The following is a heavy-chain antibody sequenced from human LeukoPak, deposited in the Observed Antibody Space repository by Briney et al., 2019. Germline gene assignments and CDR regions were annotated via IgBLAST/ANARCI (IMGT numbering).Heavy chain of an antibody. D-gene: IGHD3-10*01. V-gene: IGHV3-7*01. Sequence: GGSLRLSCEGSGFTFSNYWMSWVRQAPGKGLEWVANIKTDGSEKYYVDSVKGRFTISRDNAKNSLFLQMNSLRAEDTAVYSCGRIKGGPYYYFDLWGRGTLVTVSS. J-gene: IGHJ2*01. CDR2: IKTDGSEK. CDR3: GRIKGGPYYYFDL. CDR1: GFTFSNYW.